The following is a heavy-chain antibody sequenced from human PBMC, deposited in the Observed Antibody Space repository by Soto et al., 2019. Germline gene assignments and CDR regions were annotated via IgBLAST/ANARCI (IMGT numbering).Heavy chain of an antibody. J-gene: IGHJ6*03. V-gene: IGHV3-11*01. CDR1: GFTFSDYY. Sequence: GGSLRLSCAASGFTFSDYYMSWIRQAPGKGLEWVSYISSSGSTIYYADSVKGRFTISRDNAKNSLYLQMNSLRAEDTAVYYCAGGITIFGVVYYYMDVWGKGTTVTVSS. D-gene: IGHD3-3*01. CDR2: ISSSGSTI. CDR3: AGGITIFGVVYYYMDV.